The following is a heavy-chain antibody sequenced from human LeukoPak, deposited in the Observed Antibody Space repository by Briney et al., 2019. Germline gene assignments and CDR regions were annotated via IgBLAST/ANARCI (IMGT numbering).Heavy chain of an antibody. CDR1: GYTFTSYY. V-gene: IGHV1-46*01. CDR2: INPSGGST. J-gene: IGHJ3*02. D-gene: IGHD3-10*01. CDR3: ASGTLWFGELGDAFDI. Sequence: ASVKVSCKASGYTFTSYYMHWVRQAPGQGLEWMGIINPSGGSTSYAQKFQGRVTMTRDTSTSTVYMELSSLRSEDTAVYYCASGTLWFGELGDAFDIWGQGTMVTVSS.